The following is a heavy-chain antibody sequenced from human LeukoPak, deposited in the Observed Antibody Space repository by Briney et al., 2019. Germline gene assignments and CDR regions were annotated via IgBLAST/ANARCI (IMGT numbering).Heavy chain of an antibody. Sequence: ASVKVSCKTSGYTFTDYNLHWVRQAPGQRLEWMGIIKPSGGDTSYAQTFQGRVFMTRDTSTSTVYMELSSLKSEDTAVYYCAREDYYDSGSNDYWGQGTPVTVSS. CDR1: GYTFTDYN. D-gene: IGHD3-22*01. V-gene: IGHV1-46*01. J-gene: IGHJ4*02. CDR3: AREDYYDSGSNDY. CDR2: IKPSGGDT.